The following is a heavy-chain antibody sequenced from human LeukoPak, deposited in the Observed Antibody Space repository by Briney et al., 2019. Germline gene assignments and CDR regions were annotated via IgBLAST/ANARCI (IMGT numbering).Heavy chain of an antibody. Sequence: ASVKVSCKASGYTFTSYGISWVRQAPGQGLEWMGWISAYNGNTNYAQKLQGRVTMTTDTSTSTAYMELRSLRSDDTAVYYCARGGMRIAAAGNHNWFDPWGQGTLVTVSS. CDR3: ARGGMRIAAAGNHNWFDP. J-gene: IGHJ5*02. D-gene: IGHD6-13*01. V-gene: IGHV1-18*01. CDR2: ISAYNGNT. CDR1: GYTFTSYG.